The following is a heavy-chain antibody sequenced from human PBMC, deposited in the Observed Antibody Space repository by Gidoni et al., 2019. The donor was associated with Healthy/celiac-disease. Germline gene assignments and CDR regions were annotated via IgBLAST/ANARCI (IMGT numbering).Heavy chain of an antibody. CDR3: AREEGADSSSDY. J-gene: IGHJ4*02. CDR2: ISSSSTYI. D-gene: IGHD6-6*01. Sequence: EVQLVESGGGLVKPGGSLRLSCAASGFTFSSYSMNWVCQAPGKGLEWVSSISSSSTYIYYSDSVKGRFTISRDNAKNSLYLQMNSLRAEDTAVYYCAREEGADSSSDYWGQGTLVTVSS. CDR1: GFTFSSYS. V-gene: IGHV3-21*01.